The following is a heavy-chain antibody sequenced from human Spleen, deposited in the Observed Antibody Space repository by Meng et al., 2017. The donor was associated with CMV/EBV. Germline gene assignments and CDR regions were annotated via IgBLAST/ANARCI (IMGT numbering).Heavy chain of an antibody. Sequence: ASVKVSCKASGYTFTSYDINWVRQAPGQGLEWMGWLNPNSGGTNYAQKFQGRVTMTRDTSISTAYMELSGLKSDDTAVYYCASQADYGSGWYSVNYWGQGTLVTVSS. D-gene: IGHD6-19*01. CDR2: LNPNSGGT. J-gene: IGHJ4*02. CDR3: ASQADYGSGWYSVNY. CDR1: GYTFTSYD. V-gene: IGHV1-2*02.